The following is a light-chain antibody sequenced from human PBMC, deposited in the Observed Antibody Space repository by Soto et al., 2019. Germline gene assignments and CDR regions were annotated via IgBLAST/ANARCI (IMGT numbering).Light chain of an antibody. CDR3: QQYETYSGT. CDR1: QIINTW. V-gene: IGKV1-5*03. J-gene: IGKJ3*01. Sequence: DIQMTQSPSSLSASVGDRVTITCRASQIINTWLAWYQQKPGKAPKLVIYRASNLVNGVPSRFSGSGSGTEFTLTISSLQPDDFSYYCCQQYETYSGTFGHGTKVDL. CDR2: RAS.